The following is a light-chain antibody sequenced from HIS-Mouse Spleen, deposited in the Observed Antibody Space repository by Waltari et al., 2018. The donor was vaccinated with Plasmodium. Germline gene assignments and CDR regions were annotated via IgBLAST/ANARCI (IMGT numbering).Light chain of an antibody. Sequence: DIVMTLSPDSLAVSLGERATINCQSSQSVLYSTNNKNYLAWYQQKPGQPPKLLMYWASTRESGVADRSRGSGSGTDVTLTISSLQAEDVAVYYCQQYYSTPYTFGQGTKLEIK. J-gene: IGKJ2*01. V-gene: IGKV4-1*01. CDR2: WAS. CDR3: QQYYSTPYT. CDR1: QSVLYSTNNKNY.